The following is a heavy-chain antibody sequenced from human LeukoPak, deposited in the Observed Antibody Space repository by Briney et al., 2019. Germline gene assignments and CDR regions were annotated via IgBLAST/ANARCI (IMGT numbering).Heavy chain of an antibody. Sequence: PSETLSLTCTVSGGSISSGGYYWSWIRQHPGKGLEWIGYIYYSGSTYYNPSLKSRVTISVDTSKNQFSLKLSSVTAADTAVYYCAREERQIVAAPIDYWGQGTLVTVSS. CDR2: IYYSGST. CDR1: GGSISSGGYY. CDR3: AREERQIVAAPIDY. J-gene: IGHJ4*02. D-gene: IGHD6-13*01. V-gene: IGHV4-31*03.